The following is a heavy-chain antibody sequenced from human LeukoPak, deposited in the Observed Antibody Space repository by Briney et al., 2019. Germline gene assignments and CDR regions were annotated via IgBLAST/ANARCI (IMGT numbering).Heavy chain of an antibody. CDR1: GGSISSYY. J-gene: IGHJ4*02. CDR2: INHSGST. D-gene: IGHD4-17*01. V-gene: IGHV4-34*01. CDR3: ARGVYGDFDY. Sequence: PSETLSLTCTVSGGSISSYYWSWIRQPPGKGLEWIGEINHSGSTNYNPSLKSRVTISVDTSKNQFSLKLSSVTAADTAVYYCARGVYGDFDYWGQGTLVTVSS.